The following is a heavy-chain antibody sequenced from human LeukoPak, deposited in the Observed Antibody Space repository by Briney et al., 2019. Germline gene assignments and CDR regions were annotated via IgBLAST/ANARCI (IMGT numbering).Heavy chain of an antibody. Sequence: GSLRLSCAASGFTLSTYWMTWVRQAPGKGLEWVANIKQDGSEKYYVDFVKGRFTISRDNAKKLLYLQMNSLRVEDTAVYYCARDRGSSGRLGRFDNWGQGTLVTVSP. V-gene: IGHV3-7*01. CDR3: ARDRGSSGRLGRFDN. J-gene: IGHJ4*02. CDR2: IKQDGSEK. CDR1: GFTLSTYW. D-gene: IGHD6-19*01.